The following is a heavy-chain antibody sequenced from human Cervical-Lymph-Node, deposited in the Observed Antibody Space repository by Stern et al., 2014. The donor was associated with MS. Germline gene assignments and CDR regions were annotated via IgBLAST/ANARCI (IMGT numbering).Heavy chain of an antibody. CDR1: GASMTTGSYY. Sequence: QVQLQESGPGLVKPSQTLSLTCTVSGASMTTGSYYWNWIRQPAGKGVEXIGQIYTSGSASYHPSLKNRLSMSVDASNTQSPLILGSVTAADPAVYYCARGDRRLRAFDLWGQGTMVTVSS. D-gene: IGHD2-21*02. CDR3: ARGDRRLRAFDL. CDR2: IYTSGSA. J-gene: IGHJ3*01. V-gene: IGHV4-61*02.